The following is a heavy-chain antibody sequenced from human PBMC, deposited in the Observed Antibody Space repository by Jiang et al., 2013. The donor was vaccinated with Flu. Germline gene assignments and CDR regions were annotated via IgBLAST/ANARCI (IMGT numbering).Heavy chain of an antibody. V-gene: IGHV1-46*03. Sequence: GAEVKKPGASVKVSCKASGYTFTSYYMHWVRQAPGQGLEWMGIINPSGGSTSYAQKFQGRVTMTRDTSTSTVYMELSSLRSEDTAVYYCARGSYYGSGPHGEAFDIWGQGTMVTVSS. J-gene: IGHJ3*02. CDR3: ARGSYYGSGPHGEAFDI. CDR1: GYTFTSYY. CDR2: INPSGGST. D-gene: IGHD3-10*01.